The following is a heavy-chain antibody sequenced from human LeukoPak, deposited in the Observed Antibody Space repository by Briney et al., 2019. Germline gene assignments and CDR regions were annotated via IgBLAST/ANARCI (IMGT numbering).Heavy chain of an antibody. CDR1: GGSISSSSYY. CDR2: IYYSGST. CDR3: ARAVSPLLDYYTSYFDY. J-gene: IGHJ4*02. Sequence: SETLSLTCTVSGGSISSSSYYWGWIRQPPGKGLEWIGSIYYSGSTYYNPSLKSRVTISVDTSKNQFSLKLSSVTAADTAVYYCARAVSPLLDYYTSYFDYWGQGTLVTVSS. D-gene: IGHD3-3*01. V-gene: IGHV4-39*07.